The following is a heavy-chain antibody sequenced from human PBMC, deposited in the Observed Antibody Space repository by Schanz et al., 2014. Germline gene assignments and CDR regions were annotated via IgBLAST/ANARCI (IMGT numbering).Heavy chain of an antibody. V-gene: IGHV1-2*02. CDR1: AYTFTGYY. Sequence: QVQLVQSGAEVKEPGASVKVSCKASAYTFTGYYLHWVRQAPGQGLEWMGWINPSSGGTNYAQNFQGRVTMTKDTSINTVYMELSTLTSDDTAVYYCARESVSRTRLFDPWGQGTLVTVSS. D-gene: IGHD3-3*01. CDR2: INPSSGGT. CDR3: ARESVSRTRLFDP. J-gene: IGHJ5*02.